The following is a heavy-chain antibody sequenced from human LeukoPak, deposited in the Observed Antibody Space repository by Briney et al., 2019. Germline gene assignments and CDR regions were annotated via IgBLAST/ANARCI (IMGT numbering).Heavy chain of an antibody. Sequence: GGSLRLSYAASGFTFSSYWMSWVRQAPGKGLEWVANIKQDGSEKYYVDSVKGRFTISRDNAKNSLYLQMNSLRDEDTAVYYCAREDIVVVVAATGDYYYYYMDVXGKGTTXXVS. V-gene: IGHV3-7*01. CDR1: GFTFSSYW. J-gene: IGHJ6*03. D-gene: IGHD2-15*01. CDR2: IKQDGSEK. CDR3: AREDIVVVVAATGDYYYYYMDV.